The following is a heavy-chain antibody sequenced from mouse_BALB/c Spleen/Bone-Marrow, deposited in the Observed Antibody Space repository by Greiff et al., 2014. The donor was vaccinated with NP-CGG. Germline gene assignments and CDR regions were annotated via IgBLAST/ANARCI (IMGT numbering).Heavy chain of an antibody. CDR2: IDPASGNT. J-gene: IGHJ3*01. CDR1: GFNIKDTF. Sequence: DVKLVESGADLVKPGASVKLSCTTSGFNIKDTFMHWVKQRPEQGLEWIGRIDPASGNTKYDPKFQGKATITADTSSNKVSLQXXGLTSEDTAVYYCAHDAPFTYWGQGTLVTVSA. CDR3: AHDAPFTY. D-gene: IGHD2-3*01. V-gene: IGHV14-3*02.